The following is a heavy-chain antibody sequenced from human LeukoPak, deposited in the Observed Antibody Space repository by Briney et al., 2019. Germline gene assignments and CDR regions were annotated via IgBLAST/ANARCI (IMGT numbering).Heavy chain of an antibody. CDR3: ARVGVGVGYYFDY. D-gene: IGHD2-8*01. V-gene: IGHV3-30*03. Sequence: TGGSLRLSCAASGFTFSSYGMHWVRQAPGKGLEWVAVISYDGSNKYYADSVKGRFTISRDNSKNTLYLQMNSLRAEDTAVYYCARVGVGVGYYFDYWGQGTLVTVSS. J-gene: IGHJ4*02. CDR2: ISYDGSNK. CDR1: GFTFSSYG.